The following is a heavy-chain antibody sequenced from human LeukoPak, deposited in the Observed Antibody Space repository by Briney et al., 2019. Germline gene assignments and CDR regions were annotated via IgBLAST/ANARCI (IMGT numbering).Heavy chain of an antibody. D-gene: IGHD3-22*01. CDR1: GGSISSSSYY. CDR3: ARVDQWLNDY. J-gene: IGHJ4*02. V-gene: IGHV4-39*01. Sequence: SXXLSLTCTVSGGSISSSSYYWGWIRQPPGKGLEWIGSIYYSGSTYYNPSLKRRVTISVDTSKNQFSLKLSSVTAADTAVYYCARVDQWLNDYWGQGTLVTVSS. CDR2: IYYSGST.